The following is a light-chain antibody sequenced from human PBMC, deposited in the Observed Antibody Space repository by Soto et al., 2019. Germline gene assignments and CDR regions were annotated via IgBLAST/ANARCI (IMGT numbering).Light chain of an antibody. J-gene: IGKJ4*01. CDR3: QKCKVAPFT. Sequence: ILMTQSPSSLSAFVGDRVTITCRASQDIGNFLAWYQQKPGKVPKLLIYAASTLQSGVPSRFIGRGSGTDFTLTISSLQPEYVATYYCQKCKVAPFTFGGGTKVEIK. CDR2: AAS. CDR1: QDIGNF. V-gene: IGKV1-27*01.